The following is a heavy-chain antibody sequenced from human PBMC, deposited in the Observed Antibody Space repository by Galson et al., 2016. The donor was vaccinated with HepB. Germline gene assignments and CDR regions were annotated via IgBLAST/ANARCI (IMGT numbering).Heavy chain of an antibody. D-gene: IGHD1-1*01. CDR3: ARDLPPVVTTYYYGMDV. CDR1: GFTVSNNY. Sequence: SLRLSCAASGFTVSNNYMSWVRQAPGKGLEWVSLIYRGGSTYYADSVKGRFTISRDNSKNTLYLQMNSLRVEDTAVYYCARDLPPVVTTYYYGMDVWGQGTTVAVSS. V-gene: IGHV3-53*05. J-gene: IGHJ6*02. CDR2: IYRGGST.